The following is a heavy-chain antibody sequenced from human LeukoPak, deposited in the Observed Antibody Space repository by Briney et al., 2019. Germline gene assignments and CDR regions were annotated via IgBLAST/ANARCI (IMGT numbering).Heavy chain of an antibody. J-gene: IGHJ4*02. Sequence: ASVKVSCKASGYTFTSYDINWVRQATGQGLEWMGWMNPNSGNTGYAQKFQARVTITRNTSISTAYMELSSLRSEDTAVYYCARASRGSSSYYFDYWGQGTLVTVSS. V-gene: IGHV1-8*03. CDR2: MNPNSGNT. CDR1: GYTFTSYD. CDR3: ARASRGSSSYYFDY. D-gene: IGHD1-1*01.